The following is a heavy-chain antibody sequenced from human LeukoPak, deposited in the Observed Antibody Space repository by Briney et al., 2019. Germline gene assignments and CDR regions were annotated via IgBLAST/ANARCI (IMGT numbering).Heavy chain of an antibody. D-gene: IGHD2-2*01. J-gene: IGHJ4*02. CDR3: ARARRYCSSTSCYGRLDY. V-gene: IGHV1-18*01. CDR1: GYTFTSYG. CDR2: ISAYNGNT. Sequence: GASVKVSCKASGYTFTSYGISWVRQAPGQGLEWMGWISAYNGNTNYAQKLQGRVTMTTDTSTSTAYMELRSLRSDDTAVYYCARARRYCSSTSCYGRLDYWGQGTLVTVSS.